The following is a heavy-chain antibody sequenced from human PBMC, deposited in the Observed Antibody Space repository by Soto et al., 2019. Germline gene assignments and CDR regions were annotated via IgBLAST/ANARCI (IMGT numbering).Heavy chain of an antibody. CDR3: ARGRAYYDSSGSYSVHH. Sequence: PSETLSLTCTVSGGSISSDDYYCIWIRQPPGKGLEWIGYIYHSGSTYYNPSLKSRVSISVDTSRNQFSLKLSSVTAADTAVYYCARGRAYYDSSGSYSVHHWGQGALVTVSS. V-gene: IGHV4-30-4*01. D-gene: IGHD3-22*01. J-gene: IGHJ5*02. CDR2: IYHSGST. CDR1: GGSISSDDYY.